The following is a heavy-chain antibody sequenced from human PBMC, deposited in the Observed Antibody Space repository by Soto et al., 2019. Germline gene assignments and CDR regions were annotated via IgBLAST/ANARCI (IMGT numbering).Heavy chain of an antibody. CDR1: GFTFSSYA. V-gene: IGHV3-23*01. Sequence: PGGFLSLSSAAAGFTFSSYAMILVRPAPGKGLKWVSAISGSGCSTYYADSVKGRFTISRDNSKNTLYLQMNSLRDEDTAVYYCARVGVVAANSPPYHYTALDVWGQGTTVTVSS. D-gene: IGHD2-15*01. CDR2: ISGSGCST. CDR3: ARVGVVAANSPPYHYTALDV. J-gene: IGHJ6*02.